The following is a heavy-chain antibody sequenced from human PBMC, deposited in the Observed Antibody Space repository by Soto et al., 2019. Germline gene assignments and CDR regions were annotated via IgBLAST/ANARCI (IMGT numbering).Heavy chain of an antibody. CDR1: GFTFTKAY. V-gene: IGHV3-15*01. Sequence: EVQLVESGGGLVEPGGSIRLSCVASGFTFTKAYMTWVRQAPGKGLEWVGRIKCSHAGGTTDYAASVKGRFTISRDESNNSRYLQMNRLKTEVTSVYYFATWGGCSGSNFYGAYWGQGTLVTVSS. D-gene: IGHD3-10*02. CDR3: ATWGGCSGSNFYGAY. CDR2: IKCSHAGGTT. J-gene: IGHJ4*02.